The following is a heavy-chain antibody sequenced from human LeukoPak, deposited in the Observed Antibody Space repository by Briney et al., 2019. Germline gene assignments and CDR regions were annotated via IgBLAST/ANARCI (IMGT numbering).Heavy chain of an antibody. CDR1: GYTFTDYY. V-gene: IGHV1-2*06. CDR2: INPNSGHT. J-gene: IGHJ2*01. Sequence: ASVKVSCRASGYTFTDYYMHWVRQAPGQGLEWMGRINPNSGHTRYAEKFQGRVTMTRDTSISTAYMDLSSLRSDDTSVYYCARDLRFLDASGDYVLWYFDLWGRGTMVTVSS. CDR3: ARDLRFLDASGDYVLWYFDL. D-gene: IGHD4-17*01.